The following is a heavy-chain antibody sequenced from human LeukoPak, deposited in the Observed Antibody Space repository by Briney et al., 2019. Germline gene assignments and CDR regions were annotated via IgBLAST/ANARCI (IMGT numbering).Heavy chain of an antibody. J-gene: IGHJ4*02. Sequence: GRSLRLSCAASGFTFDDYAMHWVRQAPGKGLEWVSGISWNSGSIGYADSVKGRFTISRDNAKNSLYLQMNSLRAEDTALYYCAKGGWAYSSSWYDYLDYWGQGTLVTVSS. CDR3: AKGGWAYSSSWYDYLDY. D-gene: IGHD6-13*01. V-gene: IGHV3-9*01. CDR2: ISWNSGSI. CDR1: GFTFDDYA.